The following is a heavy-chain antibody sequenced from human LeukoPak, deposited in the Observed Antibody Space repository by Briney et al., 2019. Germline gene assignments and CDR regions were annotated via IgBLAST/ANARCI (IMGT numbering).Heavy chain of an antibody. CDR3: ARVWARDGYPTGYFDY. CDR1: GYSISSGYY. CDR2: IYHSGST. J-gene: IGHJ4*02. D-gene: IGHD5-24*01. Sequence: SETLSLTCTVSGYSISSGYYWGWIRQPPGKGLEWIGSIYHSGSTYYNPSLKGRVTISVDTSKNQFSLKLSSVTAADTAVYYCARVWARDGYPTGYFDYWGQGTLVTVSS. V-gene: IGHV4-38-2*02.